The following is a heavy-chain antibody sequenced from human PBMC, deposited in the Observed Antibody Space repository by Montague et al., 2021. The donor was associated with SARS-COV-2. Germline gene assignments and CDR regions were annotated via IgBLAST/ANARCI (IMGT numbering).Heavy chain of an antibody. CDR1: GVSVTDYY. CDR3: LRHPHYDGLNGPPDF. Sequence: SETLSLTCTVSGVSVTDYYWSWIRQPPGKGLQWVGDVLYNKGTNFNPSLQSRLAISVDTSKNHFSLRLTSVTAADSASYYCLRHPHYDGLNGPPDFWGQGTLVTVSS. D-gene: IGHD3-9*01. J-gene: IGHJ4*02. CDR2: VLYNKGT. V-gene: IGHV4-59*08.